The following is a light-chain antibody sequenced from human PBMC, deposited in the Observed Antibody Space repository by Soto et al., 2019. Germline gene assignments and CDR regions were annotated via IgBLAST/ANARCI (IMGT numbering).Light chain of an antibody. CDR3: AAWDDGLNGLL. CDR2: SDN. CDR1: RSNIGSNT. Sequence: QLVLTQPPSASGTPGQRVTISCSGSRSNIGSNTINWYQQLPGTAPKLLIYSDNERPSGVPDRFSGSKSGTSASLAISGLQSEDEADDYCAAWDDGLNGLLFGGGTQLTVL. V-gene: IGLV1-44*01. J-gene: IGLJ2*01.